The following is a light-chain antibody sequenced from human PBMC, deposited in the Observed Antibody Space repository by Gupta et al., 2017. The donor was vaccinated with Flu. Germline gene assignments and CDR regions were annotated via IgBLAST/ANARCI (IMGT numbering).Light chain of an antibody. CDR1: QSISSY. CDR2: AAS. J-gene: IGKJ3*01. CDR3: QQSDSTPFT. Sequence: PSSLSASVGDRVTITCRASQSISSYLNWYQQKPGKAPNLLIYAASSLQSGVPSRFSGSGSGTDFTLTISSLQPEDFATYYCQQSDSTPFTFGHGTKMDIK. V-gene: IGKV1-39*01.